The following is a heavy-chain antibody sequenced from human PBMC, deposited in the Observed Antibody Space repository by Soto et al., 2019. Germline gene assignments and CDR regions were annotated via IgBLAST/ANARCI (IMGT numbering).Heavy chain of an antibody. Sequence: QLQLQESGSGLVKPSQTLSLTCAVSGGSISSGGYSWSWIRQPPGKGLEWIGYIYHSGSTYYNPSLKSRVTISVDRYMNLFSLKLSAVTAADTAVYYCARAPYGDYEVWFDPWGQGTLVTVSS. CDR2: IYHSGST. J-gene: IGHJ5*02. CDR1: GGSISSGGYS. V-gene: IGHV4-30-2*01. CDR3: ARAPYGDYEVWFDP. D-gene: IGHD4-17*01.